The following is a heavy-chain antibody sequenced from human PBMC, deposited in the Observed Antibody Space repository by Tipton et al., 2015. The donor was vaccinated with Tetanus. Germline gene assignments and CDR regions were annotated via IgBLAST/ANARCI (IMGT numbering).Heavy chain of an antibody. V-gene: IGHV3-33*01. CDR2: SWYDGTAK. CDR3: AREADCSGGSCFSGDFDN. Sequence: SLRLSCAASGFIFSSYGIHWVCQAPGKGLEWVAVSWYDGTAKYYADSVKGRFTISRDNSKNTLYLQMNSLRAEDTAVYYCAREADCSGGSCFSGDFDNWGQGTQVTVSS. J-gene: IGHJ4*02. D-gene: IGHD2-15*01. CDR1: GFIFSSYG.